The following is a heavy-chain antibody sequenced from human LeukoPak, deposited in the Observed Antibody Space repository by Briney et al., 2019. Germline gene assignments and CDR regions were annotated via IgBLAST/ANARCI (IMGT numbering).Heavy chain of an antibody. CDR2: XXPYNGNT. CDR1: GYTFTXXX. Sequence: VASVKVSCKASGYTFTXXXXSWVRQAPGQXLEXMXXXXPYNGNTNYAQKFQGRITMTTDTSTSTAYMELRSLRSDDTAVYYCARDRDYRDYNTQDLFVYWGQGTLVTVSS. D-gene: IGHD4-17*01. CDR3: ARDRDYRDYNTQDLFVY. J-gene: IGHJ4*02. V-gene: IGHV1-18*01.